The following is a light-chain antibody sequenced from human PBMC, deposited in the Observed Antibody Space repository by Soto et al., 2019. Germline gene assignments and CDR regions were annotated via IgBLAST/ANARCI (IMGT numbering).Light chain of an antibody. J-gene: IGKJ1*01. CDR1: QSLSGD. CDR3: QQYGSSGT. CDR2: DAS. Sequence: DIGLTQSAANLCLFPGERVTLXCRTSQSLSGDFVWYQQRASQAPRPLIYDASNRDTVITARFSGSGYGKDFTLTISRLEPEDFAVYDCQQYGSSGTFGQGTKVDIK. V-gene: IGKV3-11*01.